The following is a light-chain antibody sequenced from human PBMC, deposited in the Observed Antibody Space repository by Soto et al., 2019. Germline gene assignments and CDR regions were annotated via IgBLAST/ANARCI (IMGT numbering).Light chain of an antibody. CDR1: QSVSTY. V-gene: IGKV3-11*01. Sequence: ETVLTQSPATLSLSPGERATLSCRASQSVSTYLAWYQQKPGQAPRLLIYDASNRATGIPARFSGSGSGTDFTLTISSLEPQDFAVYYCQQRRNWPLSFGGGTKVGIK. CDR3: QQRRNWPLS. J-gene: IGKJ4*01. CDR2: DAS.